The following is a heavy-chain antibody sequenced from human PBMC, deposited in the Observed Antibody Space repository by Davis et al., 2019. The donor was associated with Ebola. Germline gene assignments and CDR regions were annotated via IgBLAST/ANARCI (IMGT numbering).Heavy chain of an antibody. D-gene: IGHD5-18*01. V-gene: IGHV3-23*01. CDR2: ISGSGGST. CDR1: GFTFSSYA. Sequence: PGGSLRLSCAASGFTFSSYAMSWVRQAPGKGLEWVSAISGSGGSTYYADSVKGRFTISRDNSKNTLYLQMNSLRAEDTAVYYCARGLPWIQLWSRSSFDIWGQGTMVTVSS. J-gene: IGHJ3*02. CDR3: ARGLPWIQLWSRSSFDI.